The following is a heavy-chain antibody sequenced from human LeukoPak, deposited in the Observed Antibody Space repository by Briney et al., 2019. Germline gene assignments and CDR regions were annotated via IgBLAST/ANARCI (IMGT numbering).Heavy chain of an antibody. V-gene: IGHV3-7*01. CDR1: GFTFSSYW. CDR2: IKQDGSEK. CDR3: ARDHLRVGLPPVAGTPTPFGWFDP. J-gene: IGHJ5*02. D-gene: IGHD6-19*01. Sequence: GGSLRLSCAASGFTFSSYWMSWVRQAPGKGLEWVANIKQDGSEKYYVDSMKGRFTISRDNAKNSLYLQMNSLRAEDTAVYYCARDHLRVGLPPVAGTPTPFGWFDPWGQGTLVTVSS.